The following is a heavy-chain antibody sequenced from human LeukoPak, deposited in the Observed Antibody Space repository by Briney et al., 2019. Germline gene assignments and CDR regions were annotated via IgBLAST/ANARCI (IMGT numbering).Heavy chain of an antibody. CDR1: GFTFSSYS. J-gene: IGHJ4*02. CDR3: ANDFDH. CDR2: ISSSSSYV. V-gene: IGHV3-21*04. Sequence: GGSLRLSCAASGFTFSSYSMNWVRQAPGKGLEWVSSISSSSSYVYYADSVKGRFTISRDISKNTLYLQMNSLRADDTAVYYCANDFDHWGQGTLVIVSS. D-gene: IGHD3-3*01.